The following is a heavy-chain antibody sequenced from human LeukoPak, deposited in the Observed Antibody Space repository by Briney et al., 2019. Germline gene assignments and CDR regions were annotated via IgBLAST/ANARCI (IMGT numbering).Heavy chain of an antibody. D-gene: IGHD3-22*01. CDR2: ISAYNGNT. V-gene: IGHV1-18*01. CDR3: ATDLTYYYDSSDDAFDI. J-gene: IGHJ3*02. Sequence: ASVKVSCKASGYTFTSYGISWVRQAPGQGLEWMGWISAYNGNTNYAQKLQGRVTMTTDTSTSTAYMELRSLRSDDTAVYYCATDLTYYYDSSDDAFDIWGQGTMVTVSS. CDR1: GYTFTSYG.